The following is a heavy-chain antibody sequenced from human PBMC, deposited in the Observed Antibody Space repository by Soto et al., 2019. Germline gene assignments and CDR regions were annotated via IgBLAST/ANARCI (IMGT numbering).Heavy chain of an antibody. CDR3: ARMGDSSGYSGEFDP. CDR1: GFTVSSNY. V-gene: IGHV3-66*01. J-gene: IGHJ5*02. D-gene: IGHD3-22*01. CDR2: IYSGDST. Sequence: EVQLVESRGGMVQPGGSLRLSCAASGFTVSSNYMSWVRQAPGKGLEWVSVIYSGDSTYYADSVKGRFTISRDNSKNTLYLQMNSLRGEDTAVYFCARMGDSSGYSGEFDPWGQGTLVTVSS.